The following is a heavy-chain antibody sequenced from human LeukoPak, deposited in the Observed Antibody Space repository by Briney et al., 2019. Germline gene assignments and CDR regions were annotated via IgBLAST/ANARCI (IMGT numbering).Heavy chain of an antibody. CDR3: ARRLDIVVSIAFDI. J-gene: IGHJ3*02. V-gene: IGHV1-24*01. Sequence: ASVKVSCKVSGYTLTELSMHWVRQAPGKGLEWMGGFDPEDGETIYAQKFQGRVTMTTDTSTRTAYMELRSLRSDDTAVYYCARRLDIVVSIAFDIWGQGTMVTVSS. CDR1: GYTLTELS. CDR2: FDPEDGET. D-gene: IGHD5-12*01.